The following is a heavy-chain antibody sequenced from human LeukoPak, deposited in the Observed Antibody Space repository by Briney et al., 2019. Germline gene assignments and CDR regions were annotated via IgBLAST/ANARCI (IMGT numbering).Heavy chain of an antibody. D-gene: IGHD3-22*01. CDR1: GGSISSYY. V-gene: IGHV4-59*08. Sequence: PSETLSLTCTVSGGSISSYYRSWIRQPPGKGLEWIGYIYYSGSTNYNPSLKSRVTISADTSKNQYSLKLSSVTAADTAVYYCARGTSAYYYASDYWGQGTLVTVSS. CDR2: IYYSGST. J-gene: IGHJ4*02. CDR3: ARGTSAYYYASDY.